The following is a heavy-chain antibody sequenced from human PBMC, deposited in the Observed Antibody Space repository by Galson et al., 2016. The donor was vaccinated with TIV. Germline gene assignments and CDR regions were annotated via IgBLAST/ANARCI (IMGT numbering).Heavy chain of an antibody. CDR2: ISSSGTYI. Sequence: SLRLSCAASGFTFSSFSMNWVRQAPGKGLEWVSSISSSGTYIYYTDSVKGRFSISRDNAKNSLYLQMNSLRAEDMAVYYCATVKLQIPNWFDPWGQGALVTVSS. V-gene: IGHV3-21*01. CDR3: ATVKLQIPNWFDP. D-gene: IGHD2-21*01. CDR1: GFTFSSFS. J-gene: IGHJ5*02.